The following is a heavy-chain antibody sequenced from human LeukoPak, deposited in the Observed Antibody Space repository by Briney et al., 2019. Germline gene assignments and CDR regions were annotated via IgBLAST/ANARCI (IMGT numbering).Heavy chain of an antibody. CDR1: GVSISYATYQ. J-gene: IGHJ6*03. CDR2: ISKSGTT. CDR3: ARVKDPGGYYYYYYMDI. Sequence: SETLSLTCTVSGVSISYATYQWTWIRQSAGKGLEWIGLISKSGTTNYNPSHKSRVTIPVDTSRNQFSLKLNSVTAADTAVYYCARVKDPGGYYYYYYMDIWGRGNTVTVSS. V-gene: IGHV4-61*02. D-gene: IGHD3-16*01.